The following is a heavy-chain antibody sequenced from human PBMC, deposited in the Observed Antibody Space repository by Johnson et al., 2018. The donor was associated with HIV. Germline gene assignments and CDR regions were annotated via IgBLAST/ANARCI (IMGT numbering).Heavy chain of an antibody. CDR2: ISYDGRNK. CDR3: AKSTQASIVRESGPYGVFDI. D-gene: IGHD2-8*01. CDR1: GFTFSSYG. J-gene: IGHJ3*02. V-gene: IGHV3-30*18. Sequence: QVQLVESGGGVVQPGRSLRLSCAASGFTFSSYGMPWVRQAPGKGLEWVAVISYDGRNKYYADSVKGRFTISRDNSKNTLYLEMNGLRPEDTALYYCAKSTQASIVRESGPYGVFDIWGQGTMVTVSS.